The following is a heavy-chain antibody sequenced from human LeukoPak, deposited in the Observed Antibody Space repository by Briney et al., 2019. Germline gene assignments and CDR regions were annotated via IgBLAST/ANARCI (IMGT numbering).Heavy chain of an antibody. Sequence: SETLSLTCTVSGDSFSSVTDYWAWIRQPPGKGLEWIASGDYSGGTYYNPSLESRVAISADMSKNQFSLKLTSVTGADTAVYYCARDLGYDFWSGVKTSNYYYYMDVWGKGTTVTVSS. CDR1: GDSFSSVTDY. D-gene: IGHD3-3*01. CDR2: GDYSGGT. CDR3: ARDLGYDFWSGVKTSNYYYYMDV. V-gene: IGHV4-39*07. J-gene: IGHJ6*03.